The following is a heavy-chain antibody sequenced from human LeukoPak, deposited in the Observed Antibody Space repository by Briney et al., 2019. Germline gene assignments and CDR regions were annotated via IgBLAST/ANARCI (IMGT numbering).Heavy chain of an antibody. J-gene: IGHJ4*02. CDR1: GFTFSSYA. Sequence: GGSLRLSCAASGFTFSSYAMSWVRQAPGKRLEWVSAISGSGGSTYYADSVKGRFTISRDNSKNTLYLQMNSLRAEDTAVYYCAKDLYSYGSSSPFDYWGQGTLVTVSS. D-gene: IGHD5-18*01. CDR2: ISGSGGST. V-gene: IGHV3-23*01. CDR3: AKDLYSYGSSSPFDY.